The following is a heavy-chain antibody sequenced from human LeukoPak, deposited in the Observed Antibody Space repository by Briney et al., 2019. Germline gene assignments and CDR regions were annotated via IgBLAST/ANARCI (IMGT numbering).Heavy chain of an antibody. V-gene: IGHV4-34*01. Sequence: SETLSLTCAVYGGSFSGYYWSWIRQPPGKGLEWIGSIYYSGTTYPNPSLRSRVTISVDSSKNQFSLRLTSVTAADAAVYYCARHAYYYYYFDPWGQGTLVTVSS. CDR2: IYYSGTT. J-gene: IGHJ5*02. CDR3: ARHAYYYYYFDP. CDR1: GGSFSGYY. D-gene: IGHD3-10*01.